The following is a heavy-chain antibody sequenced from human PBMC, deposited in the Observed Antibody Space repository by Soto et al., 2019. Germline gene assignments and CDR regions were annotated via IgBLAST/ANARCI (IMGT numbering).Heavy chain of an antibody. Sequence: SETLSLTCTVSGGSISSGAYYWSWTRQPPGKGLEWIGYIYYSGSTYYNQSLKSRVTISVDTSTNQFSLKLRSVTAADTAVYYGARGFGDCWGQGTLVTVSS. J-gene: IGHJ4*02. V-gene: IGHV4-30-4*02. CDR1: GGSISSGAYY. CDR2: IYYSGST. D-gene: IGHD3-10*01. CDR3: ARGFGDC.